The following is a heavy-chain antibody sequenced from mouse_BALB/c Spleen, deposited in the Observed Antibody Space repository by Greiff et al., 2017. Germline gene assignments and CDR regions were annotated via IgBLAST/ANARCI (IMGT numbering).Heavy chain of an antibody. Sequence: QVQLQQSGAELVRPGTSVKVSCKASGYAFTNYLIEWVKQRPGQGLEWIGVINPGSGGTNYNEKFKGKATLTADKSSSTAYMQLSSLTSDDSAVYFCARRWGWLLLFDYWGQGTTLTVSS. V-gene: IGHV1-54*01. CDR2: INPGSGGT. D-gene: IGHD2-3*01. J-gene: IGHJ2*01. CDR1: GYAFTNYL. CDR3: ARRWGWLLLFDY.